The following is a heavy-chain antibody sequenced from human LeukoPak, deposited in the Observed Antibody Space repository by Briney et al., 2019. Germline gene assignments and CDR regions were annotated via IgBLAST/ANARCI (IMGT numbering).Heavy chain of an antibody. CDR2: IKQDGAEK. V-gene: IGHV3-7*01. Sequence: GGSLRLSCAASGSTFSDSWMSWVRQAPGKGLKWVANIKQDGAEKYYVDSVKGRFTISRDNAKNSLPLQMSGLRDDDTAVYYCARGGGHLGFWGQGTLVIVSS. CDR3: ARGGGHLGF. CDR1: GSTFSDSW. D-gene: IGHD3-10*01. J-gene: IGHJ4*02.